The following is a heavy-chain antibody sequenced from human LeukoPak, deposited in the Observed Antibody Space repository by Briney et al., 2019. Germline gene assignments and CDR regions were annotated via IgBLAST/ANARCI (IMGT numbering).Heavy chain of an antibody. J-gene: IGHJ4*02. Sequence: PGGSLRLSCAASGFTFNSYWMHWVRQAPGKGLVWVSRINTDGSNTDYADSVKGRFTISRDNTKNTLYLQMNSLIADDTAVYYCARSPVTLDYWGQGTLVTVSS. CDR1: GFTFNSYW. V-gene: IGHV3-74*01. CDR3: ARSPVTLDY. CDR2: INTDGSNT. D-gene: IGHD4-17*01.